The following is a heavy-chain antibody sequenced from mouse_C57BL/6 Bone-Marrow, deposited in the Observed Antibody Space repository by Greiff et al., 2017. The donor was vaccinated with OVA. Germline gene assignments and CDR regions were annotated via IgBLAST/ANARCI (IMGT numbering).Heavy chain of an antibody. CDR2: INPSNGGT. D-gene: IGHD3-1*01. Sequence: QVQLQQPGTDLVKPGASVKLSCKASGYTFTSYWMHWVKQRPGQGLEWIGNINPSNGGTYYNEKFKSKATLTVDKSFSTAYMQLSSLTSEDAAVYYCARKGLYYFDYWGQGTTLTVSS. V-gene: IGHV1-53*01. CDR3: ARKGLYYFDY. J-gene: IGHJ2*01. CDR1: GYTFTSYW.